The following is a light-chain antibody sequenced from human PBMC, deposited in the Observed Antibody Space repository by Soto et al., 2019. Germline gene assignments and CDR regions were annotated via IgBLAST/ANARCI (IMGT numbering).Light chain of an antibody. V-gene: IGKV1-5*03. CDR3: QQSATYWT. CDR1: QSISPW. J-gene: IGKJ1*01. CDR2: KAS. Sequence: DIQMTQSPSTLSASVGDRVTITCRASQSISPWLAWYQQIPGEAPKLLIFKASSLESWVPSRFSGSGSGTEFTLTISSLQPDDVATYYCQQSATYWTFGQGTKVEIK.